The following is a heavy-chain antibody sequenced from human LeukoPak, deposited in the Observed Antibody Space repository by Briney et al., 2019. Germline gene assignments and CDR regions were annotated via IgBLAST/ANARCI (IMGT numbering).Heavy chain of an antibody. CDR2: LSGGGGSS. D-gene: IGHD1-1*01. J-gene: IGHJ4*02. CDR3: AKEKTRKFDFDY. CDR1: KFTFSNYA. V-gene: IGHV3-23*01. Sequence: TGGSLRLSCTAFKFTFSNYAMSWVRQAPGKGLEWVSSLSGGGGSSYYADSVKGRFTISRDDSKNTLYLQMNSLRAEDTAVYYCAKEKTRKFDFDYWGQGTLVSVSS.